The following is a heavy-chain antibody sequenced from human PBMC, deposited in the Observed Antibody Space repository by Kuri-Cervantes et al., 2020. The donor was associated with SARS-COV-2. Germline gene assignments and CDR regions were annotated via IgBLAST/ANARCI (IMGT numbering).Heavy chain of an antibody. J-gene: IGHJ3*02. CDR2: ISSSSSYI. CDR3: ARAFEGQWLLSGTDAFDI. Sequence: GESLKISCAASGFTFSSYSMNWVRQAPGKGLEWVSSISSSSSYIYYADSVKGRFTISRDNAKNSLYLQMNSLRGDDTALYHCARAFEGQWLLSGTDAFDIWGQGTRVTVSS. D-gene: IGHD6-19*01. V-gene: IGHV3-21*01. CDR1: GFTFSSYS.